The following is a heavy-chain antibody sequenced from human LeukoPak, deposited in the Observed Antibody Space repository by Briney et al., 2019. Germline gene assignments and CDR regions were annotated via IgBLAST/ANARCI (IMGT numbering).Heavy chain of an antibody. CDR2: IYFSGST. CDR1: GYSISSGYY. D-gene: IGHD3-22*01. J-gene: IGHJ3*02. Sequence: SETLSLTCAVPGYSISSGYYWTWIRQPPGKGLEWIGYIYFSGSTKYNPSLKSRVTISLDTSKNQCSLKLNSVTAADTAVYYCARDPSHHSGSFDIWGQGTMVTVSS. V-gene: IGHV4-61*01. CDR3: ARDPSHHSGSFDI.